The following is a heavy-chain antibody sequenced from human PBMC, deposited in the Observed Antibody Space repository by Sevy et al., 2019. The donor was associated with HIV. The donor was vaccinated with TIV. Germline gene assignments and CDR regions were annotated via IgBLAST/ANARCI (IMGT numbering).Heavy chain of an antibody. CDR2: KTGSAGVT. Sequence: GGSLRLSCAASGFSLSNYAMSWVRQAPGKGLEWISTKTGSAGVTYYADSVKGRFTISRDNSNNTLFLQTNNLRAEDTALYYCAKGRIPSLGTLGPFDSWGQGTLVTVSS. J-gene: IGHJ4*02. CDR1: GFSLSNYA. CDR3: AKGRIPSLGTLGPFDS. V-gene: IGHV3-23*01. D-gene: IGHD1-7*01.